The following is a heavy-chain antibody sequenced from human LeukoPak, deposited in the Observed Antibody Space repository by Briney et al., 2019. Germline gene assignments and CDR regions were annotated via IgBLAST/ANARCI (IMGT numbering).Heavy chain of an antibody. V-gene: IGHV3-23*01. J-gene: IGHJ4*02. CDR3: AKCVGSSVWCHFDY. CDR2: ISGSGGGT. D-gene: IGHD6-19*01. Sequence: PGVPLRLLCAASRFTFNNYAMSWVRQAPGKGVDWVSDISGSGGGTYYADSVRGRFTISRDNSKNTLYLQMNSLRAEDTAVYYCAKCVGSSVWCHFDYLRQGTLVSVCS. CDR1: RFTFNNYA.